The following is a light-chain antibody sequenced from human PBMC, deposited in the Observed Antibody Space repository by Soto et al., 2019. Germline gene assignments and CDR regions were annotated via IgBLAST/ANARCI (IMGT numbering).Light chain of an antibody. V-gene: IGKV1-5*01. CDR1: QSINGW. J-gene: IGKJ1*01. CDR2: DAS. CDR3: QQYHRYSRT. Sequence: DIQMTQSPSTLSASVGDRVTVTCRASQSINGWLAWYQQKPGKAPKLLIYDASSLHSGVPSRFTGSGFGTEFTLTIRSLQPEDFATYYCQQYHRYSRTFGQGTQVDIK.